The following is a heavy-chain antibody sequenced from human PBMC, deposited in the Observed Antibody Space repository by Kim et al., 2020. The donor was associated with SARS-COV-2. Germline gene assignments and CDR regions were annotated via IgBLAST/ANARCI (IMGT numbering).Heavy chain of an antibody. CDR2: IYPGDDDT. Sequence: GESLKISCKGYGYSFSDYWIGWVRQMPGSGLEWIGIIYPGDDDTRYSPSFQGQVTISADTSISTAYLQWSSLKASDTAMYYCARTLSHYDFWSAYYKADGFDIWRQGTMVTVSS. CDR3: ARTLSHYDFWSAYYKADGFDI. V-gene: IGHV5-51*01. D-gene: IGHD3-3*01. CDR1: GYSFSDYW. J-gene: IGHJ3*02.